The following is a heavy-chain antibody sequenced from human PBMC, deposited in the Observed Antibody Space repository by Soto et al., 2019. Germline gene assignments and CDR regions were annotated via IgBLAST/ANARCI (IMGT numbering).Heavy chain of an antibody. CDR3: ARASSSVNRRSYYYGMDV. D-gene: IGHD6-6*01. Sequence: QVQLVQSGAEVKKPGASVKVSCKASGYTFTSYDINWVRQATGQGLEWMGWMNPNSGNTGYAQKFQGRVTMTRNTSISTAYMELSSLRSEDTAVYYCARASSSVNRRSYYYGMDVWGQGTTVTVSS. J-gene: IGHJ6*02. V-gene: IGHV1-8*01. CDR1: GYTFTSYD. CDR2: MNPNSGNT.